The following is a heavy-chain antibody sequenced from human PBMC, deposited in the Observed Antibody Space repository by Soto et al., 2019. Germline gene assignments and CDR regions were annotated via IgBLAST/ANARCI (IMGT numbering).Heavy chain of an antibody. CDR3: ARGKQGPRSGRWFDP. Sequence: ASVKVSCKASGYTFTSYDINWVRQATGQGLEWMGWMNPNSGNTGYAQKFQGRVTMTRNNSISTVYMELSSLRSEDTAVYYCARGKQGPRSGRWFDPWGQGTLVTVSS. V-gene: IGHV1-8*01. CDR1: GYTFTSYD. J-gene: IGHJ5*02. CDR2: MNPNSGNT.